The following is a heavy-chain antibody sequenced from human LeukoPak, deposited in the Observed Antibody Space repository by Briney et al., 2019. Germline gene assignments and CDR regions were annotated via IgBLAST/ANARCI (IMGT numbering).Heavy chain of an antibody. CDR1: GGSITTTTYY. CDR3: ARLNLAYCGGDCKIRPLQPNRNDFDY. CDR2: IFYTGSA. J-gene: IGHJ4*02. V-gene: IGHV4-39*01. Sequence: TSETLSLTCTVSGGSITTTTYYWGWIRQPPGKGLEWIGSIFYTGSAYYTPSLGSRVTMSVDTSKNQFSLKLSSVAAADTAVYYCARLNLAYCGGDCKIRPLQPNRNDFDYWGQGTLVTVSS. D-gene: IGHD2-21*02.